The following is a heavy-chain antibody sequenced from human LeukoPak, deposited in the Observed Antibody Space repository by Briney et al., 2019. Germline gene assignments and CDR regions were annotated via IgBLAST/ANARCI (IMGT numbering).Heavy chain of an antibody. CDR3: ARAGYCSSTSCYAPDAFDI. CDR1: GFTFSSYS. V-gene: IGHV3-21*01. J-gene: IGHJ3*02. Sequence: GGSLRLSCAASGFTFSSYSMNWVRQAPGKGLEWVSSIISSRSYIYYADSVKGRFTISRDNAKNSLYLQMNSLRAEDTAVYDCARAGYCSSTSCYAPDAFDIWGQGTMVTVSS. CDR2: IISSRSYI. D-gene: IGHD2-2*01.